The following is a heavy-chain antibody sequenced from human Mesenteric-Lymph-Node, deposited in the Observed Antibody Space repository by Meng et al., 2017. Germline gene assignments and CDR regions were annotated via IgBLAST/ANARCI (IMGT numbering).Heavy chain of an antibody. CDR1: GGTFGSYT. CDR3: ARLDIAAAGPLGY. V-gene: IGHV5-51*01. Sequence: VHLVQSGAEGKKPGSSVRVSCKASGGTFGSYTISWVRQAPGQGLEWMGIIYPGDSDTRYSPSFQGQVTISADKSISTAYLQWSSLKASDTAMYYCARLDIAAAGPLGYWGQGTLVTVSS. D-gene: IGHD6-13*01. CDR2: IYPGDSDT. J-gene: IGHJ4*02.